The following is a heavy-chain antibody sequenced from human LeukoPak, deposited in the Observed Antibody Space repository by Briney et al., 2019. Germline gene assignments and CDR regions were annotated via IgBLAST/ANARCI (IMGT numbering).Heavy chain of an antibody. D-gene: IGHD2-8*01. V-gene: IGHV4-38-2*02. J-gene: IGHJ4*02. Sequence: SETLSLTCTVSGYSISSGYYWGWIRQPPVKGLEWIGSIYHSGSTYYNPSLKSRVTISVDTSKNQLSLKLSSVTAAATAVYYCARGHWTNVVWYAFDYWGQGSLVTVSS. CDR2: IYHSGST. CDR3: ARGHWTNVVWYAFDY. CDR1: GYSISSGYY.